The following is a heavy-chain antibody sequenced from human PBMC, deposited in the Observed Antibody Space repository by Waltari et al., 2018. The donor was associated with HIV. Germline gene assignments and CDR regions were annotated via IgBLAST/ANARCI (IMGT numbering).Heavy chain of an antibody. V-gene: IGHV4-34*01. J-gene: IGHJ6*02. Sequence: QVQLQQWGAGLLKPSETLSLTCAVYGGSFSGYYWSWIRQPPGKGLEWIGEINHSGSTNYNPSLKSRVTISLDTSKKQFSLKLSSVTAADTDVYYCAREWFTGVYYYGMDVWGQGTAVTVSS. CDR1: GGSFSGYY. CDR2: INHSGST. CDR3: AREWFTGVYYYGMDV. D-gene: IGHD3-22*01.